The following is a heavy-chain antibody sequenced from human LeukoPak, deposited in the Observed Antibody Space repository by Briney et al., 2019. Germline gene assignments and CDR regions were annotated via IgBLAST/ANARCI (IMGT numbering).Heavy chain of an antibody. Sequence: KSGGSLRLSCAASGFTFSDYYMSWIRQAPGKGLEWVSYISSSSSYTNYADSVKGRFTISRDNAKNSLYLQMNSLRAEDTAVYYCARGDIVATIKGYAFDIWGQATMVTVSS. CDR3: ARGDIVATIKGYAFDI. CDR1: GFTFSDYY. CDR2: ISSSSSYT. V-gene: IGHV3-11*06. D-gene: IGHD5-12*01. J-gene: IGHJ3*02.